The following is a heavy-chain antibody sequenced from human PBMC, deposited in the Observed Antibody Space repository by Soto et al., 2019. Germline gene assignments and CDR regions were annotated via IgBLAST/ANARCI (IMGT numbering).Heavy chain of an antibody. J-gene: IGHJ4*02. V-gene: IGHV4-39*01. CDR3: ARQIVVVPAAIPYYFDY. D-gene: IGHD2-2*01. Sequence: PSETLSLTCTVSGGSISSSSYYWGWIRQPPGKGLEWIGSIYYSGSTYYNPSLKSRVTISVDTSKNQFSLKLSSVTAADTAVYYCARQIVVVPAAIPYYFDYWGQGTLVTVSS. CDR1: GGSISSSSYY. CDR2: IYYSGST.